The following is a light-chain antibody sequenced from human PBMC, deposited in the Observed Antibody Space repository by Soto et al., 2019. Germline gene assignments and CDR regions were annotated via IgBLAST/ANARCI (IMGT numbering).Light chain of an antibody. CDR1: SSDVGGYNY. V-gene: IGLV2-14*01. Sequence: QSAVPQPASVSGSPGQSITISCTGTSSDVGGYNYVSWYQQHPGKAPKLMIYDVSNRPSGVSNRFSGSKSGNTASLTISGLQAEDEADYYCSSYTSSSTLYVFGTGTKVTVL. CDR2: DVS. J-gene: IGLJ1*01. CDR3: SSYTSSSTLYV.